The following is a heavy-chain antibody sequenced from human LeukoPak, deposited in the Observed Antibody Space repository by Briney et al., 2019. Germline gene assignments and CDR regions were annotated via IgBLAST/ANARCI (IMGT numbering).Heavy chain of an antibody. CDR3: ARGGYDLAPYDY. V-gene: IGHV3-53*01. CDR2: IYSGGST. D-gene: IGHD5-12*01. J-gene: IGHJ4*02. CDR1: GFTFSSYA. Sequence: GGSLRLSCAASGFTFSSYAMSWVRQAPGKGLEWVSVIYSGGSTYYADSVKGRFTISRDNSKNTLYLQMNSLRAEDTAVYYCARGGYDLAPYDYWGQGTLVTVSS.